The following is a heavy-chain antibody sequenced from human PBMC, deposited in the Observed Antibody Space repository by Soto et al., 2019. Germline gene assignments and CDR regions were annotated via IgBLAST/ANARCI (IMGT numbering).Heavy chain of an antibody. CDR3: AYYFDY. D-gene: IGHD3-10*01. CDR1: GFAFISYA. J-gene: IGHJ4*02. CDR2: ISGSGGST. V-gene: IGHV3-23*01. Sequence: RGSLRPSCAASGFAFISYAMSLVRQSPGKGLEWVSAISGSGGSTYYADSVKGRFTISRDNSKNTLYLQMNSLRAEDTAVYYCAYYFDYWGQGTLVTVSS.